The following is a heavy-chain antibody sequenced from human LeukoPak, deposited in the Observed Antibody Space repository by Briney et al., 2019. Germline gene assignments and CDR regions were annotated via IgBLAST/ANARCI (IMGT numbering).Heavy chain of an antibody. CDR1: GGTFSSYA. CDR2: IIPILGIA. Sequence: ASVKVSCKASGGTFSSYAISWVRQAPGQGLEWMGRIIPILGIANYAQKFQGRVTITADKSTSTAYMELSSLRSEDTAVYYCARDLIVVVIKDYYYGMDVWGQGTTVTVSS. V-gene: IGHV1-69*04. D-gene: IGHD3-22*01. J-gene: IGHJ6*02. CDR3: ARDLIVVVIKDYYYGMDV.